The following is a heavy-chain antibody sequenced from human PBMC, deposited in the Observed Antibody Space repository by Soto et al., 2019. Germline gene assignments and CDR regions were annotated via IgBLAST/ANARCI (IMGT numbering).Heavy chain of an antibody. D-gene: IGHD6-19*01. Sequence: PGGSLRLSCAASGFTFSSYAMSWVRQAPGKGLEWVSAISGSGGSTYYADSVKGRFTISRDNSKNTLYLQMNSLRAEDTAVYYCSKHNDQYSSGWLPHWGQGTLVTVSS. CDR3: SKHNDQYSSGWLPH. V-gene: IGHV3-23*01. CDR2: ISGSGGST. CDR1: GFTFSSYA. J-gene: IGHJ1*01.